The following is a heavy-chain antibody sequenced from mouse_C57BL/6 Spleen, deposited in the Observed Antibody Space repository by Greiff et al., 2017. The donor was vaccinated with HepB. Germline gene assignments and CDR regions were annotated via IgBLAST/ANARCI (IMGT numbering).Heavy chain of an antibody. CDR3: ARGGENYAMDY. CDR1: GYTFTSYW. Sequence: VQLQQPGAELVMPGASVKLSCKASGYTFTSYWMHWVKQRPGQGLEWIGEIDPSDSYTNYNQKFKGKSTLTVDKSSSTAYIQLSSLTSEDSAVYYCARGGENYAMDYWGQGTSVTVSS. V-gene: IGHV1-69*01. J-gene: IGHJ4*01. CDR2: IDPSDSYT.